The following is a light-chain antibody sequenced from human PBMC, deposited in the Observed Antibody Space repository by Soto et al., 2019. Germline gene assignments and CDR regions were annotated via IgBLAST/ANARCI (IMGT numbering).Light chain of an antibody. CDR2: AAS. J-gene: IGKJ4*01. Sequence: DIQLTQSPSFLSASVGDRVTITCRASQGISSYLAWYQQKPGKAPKLLIYAASTLRSGVPSRFSGSGSGTEFTLTISSLQPEDSATYYCQQLNSYPLTFGGGTKVEIK. CDR1: QGISSY. V-gene: IGKV1-9*01. CDR3: QQLNSYPLT.